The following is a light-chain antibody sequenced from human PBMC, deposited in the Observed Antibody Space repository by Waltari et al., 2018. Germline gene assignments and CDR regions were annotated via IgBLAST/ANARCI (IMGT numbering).Light chain of an antibody. CDR3: QQSYRTPLT. CDR2: DTS. Sequence: DIQLTQSPSSLSASAGDRVTITCRASQSISNFLNWYQQKPGKAPNLLIYDTSSLQSGVPSRFSGSGSVTDFTLTISSLQPEDFATYFCQQSYRTPLTFGGGTKVEIK. J-gene: IGKJ4*01. V-gene: IGKV1-39*01. CDR1: QSISNF.